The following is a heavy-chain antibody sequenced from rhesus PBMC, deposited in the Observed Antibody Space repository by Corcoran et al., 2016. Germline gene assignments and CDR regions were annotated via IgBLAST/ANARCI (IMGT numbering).Heavy chain of an antibody. Sequence: QVQLQESGPGLVKPSETLSLTCAVSGCSISSSNCWSRVRLPPGKGLEWIGGIYSKTERTNYNPTLKNRVTISKDTAKNQLSLRLSSVTAAGTDVYDGARGVSLDSLDVWGRGVLVTVSS. CDR3: ARGVSLDSLDV. CDR1: GCSISSSNC. D-gene: IGHD2-39*01. J-gene: IGHJ5-2*02. V-gene: IGHV4S12*01. CDR2: IYSKTERT.